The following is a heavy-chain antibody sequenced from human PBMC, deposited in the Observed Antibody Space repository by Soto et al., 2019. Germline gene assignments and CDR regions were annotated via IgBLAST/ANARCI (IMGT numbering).Heavy chain of an antibody. V-gene: IGHV4-31*03. Sequence: QVQLQESGPGLVKPSQTLSLTCTVSGGSISSGGYYWSWIRQHPGKGLEWIGYIYYSGSTYYNPSLKGRVTISVDTSKNQCSLKLSSVTAADTAVYYCARDAYGDYGDYYYGMDVWGQGTTVTVSS. CDR1: GGSISSGGYY. CDR3: ARDAYGDYGDYYYGMDV. J-gene: IGHJ6*02. CDR2: IYYSGST. D-gene: IGHD4-17*01.